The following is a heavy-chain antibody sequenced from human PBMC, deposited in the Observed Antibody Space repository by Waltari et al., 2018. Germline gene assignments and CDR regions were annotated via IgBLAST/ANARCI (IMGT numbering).Heavy chain of an antibody. CDR3: ARMGATVLKSIDF. Sequence: EVQLVESGGGLVQPGGSLSLSCEAPGFTFRVYWMTCVRQAPHMGLEWVATINQDGSDQYYLDPVKGRFTISRDNAKNSIYLRMDSLRAEDTAFYYCARMGATVLKSIDFWGQGTLVTVSS. CDR1: GFTFRVYW. D-gene: IGHD4-4*01. V-gene: IGHV3-7*03. CDR2: INQDGSDQ. J-gene: IGHJ4*02.